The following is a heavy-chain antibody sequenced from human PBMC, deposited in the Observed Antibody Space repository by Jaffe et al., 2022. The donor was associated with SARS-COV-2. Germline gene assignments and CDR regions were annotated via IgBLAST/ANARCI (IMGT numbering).Heavy chain of an antibody. D-gene: IGHD3-10*01. CDR3: AKVGIGGPPFYGSGPLQYYYYYMDV. V-gene: IGHV3-23*04. CDR1: GFTFSSYA. Sequence: EVQLVESGGGLVQPGGSLRLSCAASGFTFSSYAMSWVRQAPGKGLEWVSAISGSGGSTYYADSVKGRFTISRDNSKNTLYLQMNSLRAEDTAVYYCAKVGIGGPPFYGSGPLQYYYYYMDVWGKGTTVTVSS. J-gene: IGHJ6*03. CDR2: ISGSGGST.